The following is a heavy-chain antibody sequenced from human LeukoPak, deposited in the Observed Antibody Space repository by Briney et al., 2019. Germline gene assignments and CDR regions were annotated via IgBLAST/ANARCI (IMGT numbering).Heavy chain of an antibody. CDR1: GFTFSSYA. CDR3: AKGAAIQGYYYYIDV. D-gene: IGHD2-2*01. Sequence: PGGSLRLSCAASGFTFSSYAMSWVRQAPGKGLEWVSAISVGGGSTYYADSVKGRFTISRDNSKNTLYLQLNSLRAEDTAVSYCAKGAAIQGYYYYIDVWGKGTTVTVSS. CDR2: ISVGGGST. J-gene: IGHJ6*03. V-gene: IGHV3-23*01.